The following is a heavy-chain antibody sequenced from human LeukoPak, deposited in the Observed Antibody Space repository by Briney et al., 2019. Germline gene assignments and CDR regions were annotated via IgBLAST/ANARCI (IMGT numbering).Heavy chain of an antibody. CDR3: ARQKSAYDSEFDY. CDR2: IYPGDSDT. D-gene: IGHD3-3*01. J-gene: IGHJ4*02. V-gene: IGHV5-51*01. Sequence: GESLKISCKGSGYTFTTYWIGWVRQMPGKGLEWMGIIYPGDSDTRYSPSFQGQVTISADKSISTAYLQWSGLKASDTAMYYCARQKSAYDSEFDYWGQGTLVTVSS. CDR1: GYTFTTYW.